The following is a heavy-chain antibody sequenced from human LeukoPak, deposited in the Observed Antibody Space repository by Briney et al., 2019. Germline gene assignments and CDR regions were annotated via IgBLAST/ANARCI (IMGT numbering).Heavy chain of an antibody. D-gene: IGHD3-16*01. CDR1: GGSISSSY. CDR2: IYYSGST. J-gene: IGHJ4*02. V-gene: IGHV4-59*08. Sequence: SETLSLTCTVSGGSISSSYWGWIRRPPGKGLEWIGYIYYSGSTNYNPSLKSRVTISVDTSKNQFSLKLTSVTAADTAVYSCARRSKLGYYFDSWGQGILVTVSS. CDR3: ARRSKLGYYFDS.